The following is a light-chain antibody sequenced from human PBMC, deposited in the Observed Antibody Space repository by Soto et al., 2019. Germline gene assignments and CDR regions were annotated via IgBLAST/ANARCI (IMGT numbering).Light chain of an antibody. CDR1: SSDVGGYNY. Sequence: QSALTQPASVSGSPGQSITISCTGTSSDVGGYNYVSWYQQHPGKAPQLMIYDVSNRPSGVSNHFSGSNSGNTASRTISGLLSEDEADYYCSSYTSSSTIGVVFGGGTKLTVL. CDR3: SSYTSSSTIGVV. CDR2: DVS. V-gene: IGLV2-14*01. J-gene: IGLJ2*01.